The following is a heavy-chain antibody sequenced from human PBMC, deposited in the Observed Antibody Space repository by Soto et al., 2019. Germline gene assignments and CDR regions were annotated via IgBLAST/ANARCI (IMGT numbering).Heavy chain of an antibody. CDR3: ATSVMVRDRDYYYYGMDV. V-gene: IGHV1-24*01. CDR1: GYTLTELS. CDR2: FDPEDGET. Sequence: GASVKVSCKVSGYTLTELSMHWVRQAPGKGLEWMGGFDPEDGETIYAQKFQGRVTMTEDTSTDTAYMELSSLRSEDTAVYYCATSVMVRDRDYYYYGMDVWGQGTTVTVSS. J-gene: IGHJ6*02. D-gene: IGHD3-10*01.